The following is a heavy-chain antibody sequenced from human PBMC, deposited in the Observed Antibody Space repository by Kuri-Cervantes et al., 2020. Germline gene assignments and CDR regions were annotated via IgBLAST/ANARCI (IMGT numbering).Heavy chain of an antibody. CDR2: ISWNSGSI. CDR3: AGHMGIQLWLLFDY. Sequence: SRKISCAASGFTFGDYAMHWVRQAPGKGLEWVSGISWNSGSIGYADSVKGRFTISRDNAKKSLYLQMDSLRTEDTAVYYCAGHMGIQLWLLFDYWGQGTLVTVSS. CDR1: GFTFGDYA. D-gene: IGHD5-18*01. J-gene: IGHJ4*02. V-gene: IGHV3-9*01.